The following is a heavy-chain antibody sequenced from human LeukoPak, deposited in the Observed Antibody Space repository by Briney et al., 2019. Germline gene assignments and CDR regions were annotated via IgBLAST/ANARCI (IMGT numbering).Heavy chain of an antibody. CDR3: TRNPEALDY. J-gene: IGHJ4*02. V-gene: IGHV3-48*02. CDR1: GFTFSRHS. CDR2: IRSSGDTI. Sequence: GGSLRLSCVASGFTFSRHSMNWVRQAPGKGLEWIAYIRSSGDTIYYADSVQGRFTISRDTAKNSLYLQMNNLRDEDTAVYYCTRNPEALDYWGQGTLVTVSS.